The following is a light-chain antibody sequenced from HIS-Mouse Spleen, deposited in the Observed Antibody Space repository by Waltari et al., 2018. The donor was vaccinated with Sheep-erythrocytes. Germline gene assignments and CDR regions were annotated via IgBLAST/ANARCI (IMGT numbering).Light chain of an antibody. J-gene: IGLJ1*01. V-gene: IGLV2-14*02. CDR1: SSDVGSYNL. CDR3: CSYAGSYNHV. CDR2: EGS. Sequence: QSALTQPASVSGSPGQSLTISCTGTSSDVGSYNLVSWYQQHPGKAPKLMIYEGSKRPSGVSNRFAGSKAGNRASLTISGLQAEDEADYYCCSYAGSYNHVFATGTKVTVL.